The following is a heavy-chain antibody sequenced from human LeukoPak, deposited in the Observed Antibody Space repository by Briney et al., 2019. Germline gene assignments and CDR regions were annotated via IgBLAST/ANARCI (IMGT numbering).Heavy chain of an antibody. CDR2: IYTSGST. Sequence: SQTLSLTCTVAGGSISSGSYYWSWIRQPAGKGLEWIGRIYTSGSTNYNPSLKSRVTISVDTSKNQFSLKLSSVTAADTAVYYCARGEYYYDSSGYHAFDYWGQGTLVTVSS. J-gene: IGHJ4*02. CDR1: GGSISSGSYY. V-gene: IGHV4-61*02. D-gene: IGHD3-22*01. CDR3: ARGEYYYDSSGYHAFDY.